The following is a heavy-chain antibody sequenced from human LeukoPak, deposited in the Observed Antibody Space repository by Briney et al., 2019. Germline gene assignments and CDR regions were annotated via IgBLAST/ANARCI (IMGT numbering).Heavy chain of an antibody. CDR2: ISGDGRST. CDR3: ARGLYDSSFYTLGP. J-gene: IGHJ5*02. D-gene: IGHD3-22*01. Sequence: GGSLRLSCAAFGFTFSSYWIHWVRQAPGKGLVWVSRISGDGRSTNYADSVKGRFTISRDNAKNTVYLQMNSLRAEDSAVYSCARGLYDSSFYTLGPWGQGTLVTVSS. CDR1: GFTFSSYW. V-gene: IGHV3-74*01.